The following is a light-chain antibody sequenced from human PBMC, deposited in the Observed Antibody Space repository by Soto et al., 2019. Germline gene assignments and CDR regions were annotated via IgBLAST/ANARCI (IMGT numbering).Light chain of an antibody. V-gene: IGKV3-11*01. CDR1: QSVSTF. CDR3: HQRSSWRVT. CDR2: DAS. Sequence: EIVLTQFPATLSLSPGERATLSCRASQSVSTFLAWYQQKPGQAPRLVVYDASKRATGIPARFSGSGSGTDFTLTISSLEPEEFAVYYCHQRSSWRVTFGGGTKVEIK. J-gene: IGKJ4*01.